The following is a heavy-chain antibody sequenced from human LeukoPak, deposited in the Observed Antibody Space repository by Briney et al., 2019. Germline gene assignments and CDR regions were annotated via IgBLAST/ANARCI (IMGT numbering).Heavy chain of an antibody. CDR2: IIPIFGTA. V-gene: IGHV1-69*13. CDR3: AREVVPAAIDPNWFDP. D-gene: IGHD2-2*01. CDR1: GGTFSSYA. Sequence: SVKVSCKASGGTFSSYAISWVRQAPGQGLEWMGGIIPIFGTANYAQKFQGRVTITADESTSTAYMELSSLRSEDTAVYYCAREVVPAAIDPNWFDPWGQGTLVTVSS. J-gene: IGHJ5*02.